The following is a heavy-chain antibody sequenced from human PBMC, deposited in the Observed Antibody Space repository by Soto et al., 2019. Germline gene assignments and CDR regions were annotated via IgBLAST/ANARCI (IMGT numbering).Heavy chain of an antibody. CDR3: ARYPSPYPSGWYRIDF. J-gene: IGHJ4*01. D-gene: IGHD6-19*01. CDR2: ISYDGTNK. CDR1: GFMFSAYD. V-gene: IGHV3-30*04. Sequence: GRTLRLSCAASGFMFSAYDRIWVRQAPGKGLEWVAAISYDGTNKYYADSIKGRFTISRDNSANTLFLQVNSLRREDTAMYYCARYPSPYPSGWYRIDFWGHGTLVTVSS.